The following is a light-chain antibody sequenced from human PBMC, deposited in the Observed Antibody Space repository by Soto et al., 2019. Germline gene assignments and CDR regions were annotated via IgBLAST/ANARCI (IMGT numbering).Light chain of an antibody. J-gene: IGLJ2*01. V-gene: IGLV2-23*02. CDR1: SSDVGGYNF. Sequence: QSVLTQPASVSGSPGQSITISCTGTSSDVGGYNFVSWYQQHPGKAPKLIIYEVTKRPSGVSDRFSGSKSGDTASLTISGLQAEDEADYHCCSFAGPTTHVVFGGGTKLTVL. CDR3: CSFAGPTTHVV. CDR2: EVT.